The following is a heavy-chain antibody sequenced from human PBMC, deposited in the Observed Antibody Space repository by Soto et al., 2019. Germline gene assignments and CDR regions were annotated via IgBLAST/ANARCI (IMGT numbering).Heavy chain of an antibody. J-gene: IGHJ4*02. CDR2: ISGSGGST. CDR1: GFTFSSYA. Sequence: GGSLRLSCAASGFTFSSYAMSWVRQAPGKGLEWVSAISGSGGSTYYADSVKGRFTISRDNSKDTLYLQMNSLRAEDTAVYYCAAVDYYDSSGNTPGYWGQGTLVTVSS. CDR3: AAVDYYDSSGNTPGY. V-gene: IGHV3-23*01. D-gene: IGHD3-22*01.